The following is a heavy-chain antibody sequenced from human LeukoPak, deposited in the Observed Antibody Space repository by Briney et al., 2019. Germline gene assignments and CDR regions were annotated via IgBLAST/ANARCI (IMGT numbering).Heavy chain of an antibody. CDR3: ARDEDRAWAFDI. V-gene: IGHV4-39*07. CDR2: IYYSGST. J-gene: IGHJ3*02. Sequence: PSETLSLTCTVSGGSISSSSYYWGWIRQPPGKGLEWIGSIYYSGSTYYNPSLKSRVTISVDTSKNQFSLKLSSVTAADTAVYYCARDEDRAWAFDIWGQGTMVTVSS. D-gene: IGHD2-15*01. CDR1: GGSISSSSYY.